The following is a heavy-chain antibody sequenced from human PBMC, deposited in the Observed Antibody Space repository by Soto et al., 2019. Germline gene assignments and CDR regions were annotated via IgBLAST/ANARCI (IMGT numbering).Heavy chain of an antibody. V-gene: IGHV3-30-3*01. CDR1: GFTFSSYA. Sequence: GGSLRLSCAASGFTFSSYAMHWVRQAPGKGLEWVAVISYDGSNKYYADSVKGRFTISRDNSKNTLYLQMNSLRAEDTAVYYCARDYCSGGSCYWYDYYYGMDVWGQGTTVTVSS. CDR2: ISYDGSNK. J-gene: IGHJ6*02. D-gene: IGHD2-15*01. CDR3: ARDYCSGGSCYWYDYYYGMDV.